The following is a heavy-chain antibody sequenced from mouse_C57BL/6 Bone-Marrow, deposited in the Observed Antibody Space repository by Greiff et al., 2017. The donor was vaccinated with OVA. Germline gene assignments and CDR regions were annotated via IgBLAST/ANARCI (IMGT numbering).Heavy chain of an antibody. V-gene: IGHV1-26*01. CDR1: GYTFTDYY. CDR2: INPNNGGT. J-gene: IGHJ2*01. Sequence: EVKLQQSGPELVKPGASVKISCKASGYTFTDYYMNWVKQSHGKSLEWIGDINPNNGGTSYNQKFKGKATLTVDKSSSTAYMELRSLTSEDSAVYYCARWGKDYWGQGTTLTVSS. CDR3: ARWGKDY.